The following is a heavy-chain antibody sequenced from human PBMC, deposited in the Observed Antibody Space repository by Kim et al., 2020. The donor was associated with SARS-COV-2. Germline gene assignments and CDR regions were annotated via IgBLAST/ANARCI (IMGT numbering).Heavy chain of an antibody. Sequence: GGSLRLSCAASGFTFSNAWMSWVRQAPGKGLEWVGRIKSKTDGGTTDYAAPVKGRFTISRDDSKNTLYLQMNSLKTEDTAVYYCTTRRYDFWSGYYTGAGDYWGQGTLVTVSS. D-gene: IGHD3-3*01. CDR3: TTRRYDFWSGYYTGAGDY. CDR1: GFTFSNAW. J-gene: IGHJ4*02. CDR2: IKSKTDGGTT. V-gene: IGHV3-15*01.